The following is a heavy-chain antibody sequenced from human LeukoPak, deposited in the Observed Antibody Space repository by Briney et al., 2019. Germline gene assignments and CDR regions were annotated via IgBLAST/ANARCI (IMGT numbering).Heavy chain of an antibody. D-gene: IGHD2-15*01. V-gene: IGHV3-33*01. J-gene: IGHJ4*02. CDR2: IWYDGSNK. Sequence: GRSLRLSCAASGFTFSSYGMHWVRQAPGKGLEWVAVIWYDGSNKYYADSVKGRFTISRDNSKNTLYLQMNSLRAEDTAVYYCARDGGDGGFDYWGQGTLVTVSS. CDR3: ARDGGDGGFDY. CDR1: GFTFSSYG.